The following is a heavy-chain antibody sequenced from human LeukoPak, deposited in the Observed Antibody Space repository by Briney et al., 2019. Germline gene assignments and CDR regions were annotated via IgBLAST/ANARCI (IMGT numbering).Heavy chain of an antibody. V-gene: IGHV3-30*04. CDR1: GFTFSSYA. J-gene: IGHJ6*02. Sequence: GRSLRLSCAASGFTFSSYAMHWVRQAPGKGLEWVAVISYDGSNKYYADSVKGRFTISRDNSKNTLYLQMNSLRAEDAAVYYCAGLKGMDVWGQGTTVTVSS. CDR2: ISYDGSNK. CDR3: AGLKGMDV.